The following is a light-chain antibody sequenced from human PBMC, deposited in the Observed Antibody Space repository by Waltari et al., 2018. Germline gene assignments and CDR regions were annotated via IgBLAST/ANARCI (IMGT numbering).Light chain of an antibody. J-gene: IGKJ4*01. V-gene: IGKV3-20*01. CDR2: GSS. CDR3: QKSGTSPLS. Sequence: EIVLTQSTGTLSLSPGARATLSCRASQSVCNDYLAWYQQRPGQTPRHIISGSSTRATGIPDMFSGSGSGTDFPLTISRLEPEDSAVYYCHPYCQKSGTSPLSFGGGTNVEIK. CDR1: QSVCNDY.